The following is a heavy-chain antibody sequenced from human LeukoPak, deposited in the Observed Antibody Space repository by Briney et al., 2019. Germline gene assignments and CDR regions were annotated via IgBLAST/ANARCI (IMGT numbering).Heavy chain of an antibody. D-gene: IGHD4-17*01. CDR3: ARVPTTGYYYYGMDV. CDR2: IYSGGST. J-gene: IGHJ6*02. V-gene: IGHV3-53*01. Sequence: PGGSLRLSCAASGFTVSSNYMSWVRQAPGKGLEWVSVIYSGGSTYYADSVKGRFTISRDNSKNTLYLQMNSLRAEDTAVYYCARVPTTGYYYYGMDVWGQGTTVTVSS. CDR1: GFTVSSNY.